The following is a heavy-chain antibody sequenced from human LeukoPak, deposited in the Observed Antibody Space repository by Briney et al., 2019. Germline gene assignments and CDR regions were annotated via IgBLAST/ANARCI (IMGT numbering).Heavy chain of an antibody. CDR2: IYHSGST. J-gene: IGHJ5*02. D-gene: IGHD3-10*01. V-gene: IGHV4-30-2*01. Sequence: PSQTLSLTCAVSGGSISSGGYSWSWIRQPPGKGLEWIGYIYHSGSTYYNPSLKSRVTISADRSKNQFSLKLSSVTAADTAVYYCARGHYGSGSYYKLGFDPWGQGTLVTVSS. CDR1: GGSISSGGYS. CDR3: ARGHYGSGSYYKLGFDP.